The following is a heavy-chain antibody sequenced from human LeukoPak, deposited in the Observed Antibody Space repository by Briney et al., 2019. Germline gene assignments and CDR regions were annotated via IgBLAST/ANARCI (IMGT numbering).Heavy chain of an antibody. CDR2: INSDGSST. J-gene: IGHJ5*02. Sequence: GGSLRLSCAASGFPFSSYWMSWVRQAPGKGLVWVSRINSDGSSTSYADSVKGRFTISRDNAKNTLYLQMNSLRAEDTAVYYCAIANGYLGYNWFDPWGQGTLVTVSS. D-gene: IGHD6-13*01. CDR3: AIANGYLGYNWFDP. CDR1: GFPFSSYW. V-gene: IGHV3-74*01.